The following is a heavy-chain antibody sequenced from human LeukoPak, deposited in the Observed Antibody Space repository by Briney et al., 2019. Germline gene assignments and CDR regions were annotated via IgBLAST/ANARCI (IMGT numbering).Heavy chain of an antibody. V-gene: IGHV4-61*02. Sequence: SQTLSLTCTVSGDSISSGSYYWRWIRQPAGKGLEWIGRIYTSGSTNYNPSLKSRVTKSVDTSKNQFSLKLSSVTAADTAVYYCAREYCSSTSCYPNDWYFDLWGRGTLVTVSS. D-gene: IGHD2-2*01. J-gene: IGHJ2*01. CDR1: GDSISSGSYY. CDR3: AREYCSSTSCYPNDWYFDL. CDR2: IYTSGST.